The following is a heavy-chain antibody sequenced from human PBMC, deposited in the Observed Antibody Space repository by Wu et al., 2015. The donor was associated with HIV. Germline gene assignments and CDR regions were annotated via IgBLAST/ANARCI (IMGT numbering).Heavy chain of an antibody. J-gene: IGHJ6*02. Sequence: QLVQFGAEVKKPGSSVKITCKASGAGFTSYAVSWVRQAPGQGLEWMGGINPLFGTTKHAQRFQDRVKFTTDESKSTVYMELSSLRSEDTAVYYCARNTDSVATSLYSLGVWGQGTTVTVSS. CDR3: ARNTDSVATSLYSLGV. V-gene: IGHV1-69*05. CDR1: GAGFTSYA. D-gene: IGHD5-12*01. CDR2: INPLFGTT.